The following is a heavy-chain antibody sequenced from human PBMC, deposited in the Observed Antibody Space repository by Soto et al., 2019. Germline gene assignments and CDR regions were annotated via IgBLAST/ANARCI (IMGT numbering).Heavy chain of an antibody. J-gene: IGHJ6*02. CDR2: IWYDGSNK. D-gene: IGHD3-3*01. CDR1: GFTFSSYG. V-gene: IGHV3-33*01. CDR3: ARGSDFWSGFQDTSYYYGMDV. Sequence: PGGSLRLSCAASGFTFSSYGVHWVRQAPGKGLEWVAVIWYDGSNKYYADSVKGRFTISRDNSKNTLYLQMNSLRAEDTAVYYCARGSDFWSGFQDTSYYYGMDVWGQGTTVTVSS.